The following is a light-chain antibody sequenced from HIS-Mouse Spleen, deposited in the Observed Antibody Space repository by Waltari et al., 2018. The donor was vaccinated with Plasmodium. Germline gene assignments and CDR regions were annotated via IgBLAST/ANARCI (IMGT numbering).Light chain of an antibody. CDR3: YSTDSSGNHRV. V-gene: IGLV3-10*01. Sequence: SYDLTQPPSVSVSPGQTARITCSGDALPQKYASWYQQKSGQAPVLVIDEDSKRPSGIPGRFSGSSSGTMATLTISGAQVEDEADYYCYSTDSSGNHRVFGGGTKLTVL. CDR2: EDS. CDR1: ALPQKY. J-gene: IGLJ3*02.